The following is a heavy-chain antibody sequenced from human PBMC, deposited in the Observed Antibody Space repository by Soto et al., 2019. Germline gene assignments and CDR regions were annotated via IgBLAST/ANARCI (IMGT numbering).Heavy chain of an antibody. CDR3: ARAPSYRGSPMGALDI. CDR2: IYSNGRT. Sequence: QPGWSLSLACAFSVFTVIDNYMTWVRQPPGKGLEWVSIIYSNGRTNSADSLQGRFAISRDNSRNTVYLQMNSLRVEDTAIYYCARAPSYRGSPMGALDIWGLGTVVTVSS. CDR1: VFTVIDNY. J-gene: IGHJ3*02. D-gene: IGHD5-12*01. V-gene: IGHV3-53*01.